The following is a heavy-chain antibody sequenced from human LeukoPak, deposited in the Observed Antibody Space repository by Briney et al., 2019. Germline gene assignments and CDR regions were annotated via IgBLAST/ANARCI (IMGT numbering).Heavy chain of an antibody. V-gene: IGHV3-21*01. Sequence: GGSLRLSCAASGFTFSSYRMNWVRQAPGKGLEWVSSISSSSSYIYYADSVKGRFTISRDNAKNSLYLQMNSLRAEDTAVYYSARDVVVVAANDNYYYYGMDVWGQGTTVTVSS. CDR1: GFTFSSYR. CDR2: ISSSSSYI. CDR3: ARDVVVVAANDNYYYYGMDV. D-gene: IGHD2-15*01. J-gene: IGHJ6*02.